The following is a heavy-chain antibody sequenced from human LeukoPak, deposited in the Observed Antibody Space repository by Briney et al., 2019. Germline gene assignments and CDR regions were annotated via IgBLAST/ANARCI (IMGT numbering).Heavy chain of an antibody. CDR2: INPSGGST. J-gene: IGHJ4*02. Sequence: ASVKVSCKASGYTFTGYYMHWVRQAPGQGLEWMGIINPSGGSTSYAQKFQGRITMTRDTSTSTVYMELSSLRSEDTAVYYCARDYLKVVLAATAPSAGHMDNWGQGTLVTVSS. CDR3: ARDYLKVVLAATAPSAGHMDN. D-gene: IGHD2-15*01. V-gene: IGHV1-46*01. CDR1: GYTFTGYY.